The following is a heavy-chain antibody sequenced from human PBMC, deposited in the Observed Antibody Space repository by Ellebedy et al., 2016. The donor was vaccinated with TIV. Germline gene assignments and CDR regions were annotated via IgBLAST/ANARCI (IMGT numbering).Heavy chain of an antibody. J-gene: IGHJ4*02. Sequence: ASVKVSXXASGYTLTGYTIHWVRQAPGQGLEWMGWINPNSGGTNYAQKFQGRVTMTRDTSISTAYMELSRLRSNDTAVFYCARDHPMVRGLDRWGQGTLVTVSS. V-gene: IGHV1-2*02. D-gene: IGHD3-10*01. CDR3: ARDHPMVRGLDR. CDR1: GYTLTGYT. CDR2: INPNSGGT.